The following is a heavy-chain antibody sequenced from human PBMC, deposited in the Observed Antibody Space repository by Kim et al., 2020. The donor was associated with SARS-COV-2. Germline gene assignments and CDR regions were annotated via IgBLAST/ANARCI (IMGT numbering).Heavy chain of an antibody. Sequence: SKIYEDSVKGRFTISRDNAKNTLYLQMNSLRAEDTAVYYCARDLWGAIDYWGQGTLVTVSS. CDR2: SK. D-gene: IGHD3-10*01. V-gene: IGHV3-74*01. CDR3: ARDLWGAIDY. J-gene: IGHJ4*02.